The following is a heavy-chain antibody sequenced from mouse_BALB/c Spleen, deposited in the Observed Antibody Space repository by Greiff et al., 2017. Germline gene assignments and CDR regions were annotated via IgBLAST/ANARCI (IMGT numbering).Heavy chain of an antibody. CDR2: ISDGGSYT. D-gene: IGHD2-1*01. V-gene: IGHV5-4*02. CDR1: GFTFSDYY. Sequence: EVQRVESGGGLVKPGGSLKLSCAASGFTFSDYYMYWVRQTPEKRLEWVATISDGGSYTYYPDSVKGRFTISRDNAKNNLYLQMSSLKSEDTAMYYCARDLYYGNYVAMDYWGQGTSVTVSS. CDR3: ARDLYYGNYVAMDY. J-gene: IGHJ4*01.